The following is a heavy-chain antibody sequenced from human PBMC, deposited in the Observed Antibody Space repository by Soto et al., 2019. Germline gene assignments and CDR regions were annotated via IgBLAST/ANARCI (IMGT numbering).Heavy chain of an antibody. CDR1: GFTFSSYG. CDR2: ISYDGSNK. Sequence: GGSLRLSCAASGFTFSSYGMHWVRQAPGKGLEWVAVISYDGSNKYYADSVKGRFTISRDNSKNTLYLQMNSLRAEDTAVYYCAKGSPSPGWGYYDSTNPYYFDYWGQGTLVTVSS. D-gene: IGHD3-22*01. V-gene: IGHV3-30*18. J-gene: IGHJ4*02. CDR3: AKGSPSPGWGYYDSTNPYYFDY.